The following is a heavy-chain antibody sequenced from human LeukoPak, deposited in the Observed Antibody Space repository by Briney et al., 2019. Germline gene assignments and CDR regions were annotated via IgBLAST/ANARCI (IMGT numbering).Heavy chain of an antibody. J-gene: IGHJ4*02. CDR2: INPSRNT. CDR3: ARRYDFWSGYPPPPDY. Sequence: PSETLSLTCAVFGGSFSGYYWNWIRQPPGKGLEWIGQINPSRNTNYNPSLKSRVTMSVDTSKKQFSLKLSSVTAADTAVYYCARRYDFWSGYPPPPDYWGQGTLVTVSS. CDR1: GGSFSGYY. D-gene: IGHD3-3*01. V-gene: IGHV4-34*01.